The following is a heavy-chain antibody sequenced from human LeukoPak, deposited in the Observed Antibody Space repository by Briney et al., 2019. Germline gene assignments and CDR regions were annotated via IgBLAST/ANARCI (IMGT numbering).Heavy chain of an antibody. Sequence: SQTLSLTCTVSGGSISSGDYYWSWIRQPPGKGLEWIGYIYYSGSTYYNPSLKSRVTISIDTSKNQFSLNLSSVTAADTAVYYCTRFSFGRNWFDPWGQGTLVTVSS. CDR3: TRFSFGRNWFDP. V-gene: IGHV4-30-4*01. CDR1: GGSISSGDYY. D-gene: IGHD3-10*01. CDR2: IYYSGST. J-gene: IGHJ5*02.